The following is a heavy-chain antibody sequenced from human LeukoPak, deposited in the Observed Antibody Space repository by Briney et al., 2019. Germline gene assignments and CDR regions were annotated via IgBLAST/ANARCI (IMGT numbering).Heavy chain of an antibody. CDR3: ARVKGIAVAVSPFDY. CDR1: GYTFTGYY. Sequence: ASVKVSCKASGYTFTGYYMHWVRQATGQGLEWMGWMNPNSGNTGYAQKFQGRVTITRNTSISTAYMELSSLRSEDTAVYYCARVKGIAVAVSPFDYWGQGTLVTVSS. J-gene: IGHJ4*02. V-gene: IGHV1-8*03. D-gene: IGHD6-19*01. CDR2: MNPNSGNT.